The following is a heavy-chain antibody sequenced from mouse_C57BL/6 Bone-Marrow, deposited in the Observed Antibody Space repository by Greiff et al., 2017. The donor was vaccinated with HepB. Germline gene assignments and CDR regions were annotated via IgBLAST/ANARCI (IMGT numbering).Heavy chain of an antibody. CDR3: ARRGGFYYDYDWFAY. D-gene: IGHD2-4*01. V-gene: IGHV1-59*01. CDR1: GYTFTSYW. J-gene: IGHJ3*01. Sequence: VQLQQPGAELVRPGTSVKLSCKASGYTFTSYWMHWVKQSPGQGLEWIGVIDPSDSYTNYNQKFKGKATLTVDTSSSTAYMQLSSLTSEDSAVYYCARRGGFYYDYDWFAYWGQGTLVTVSA. CDR2: IDPSDSYT.